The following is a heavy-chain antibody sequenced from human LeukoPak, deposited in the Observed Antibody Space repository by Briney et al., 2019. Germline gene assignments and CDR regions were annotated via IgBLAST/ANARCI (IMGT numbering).Heavy chain of an antibody. V-gene: IGHV3-72*01. D-gene: IGHD5-24*01. CDR3: ARDRDGYNNNWYFDL. J-gene: IGHJ2*01. CDR1: GLIFSDHY. CDR2: TRNKVNMYTT. Sequence: PGGSLRLSCAASGLIFSDHYMDWVRQAPGKGLEWVGRTRNKVNMYTTEYAASVKGRFTISRDDSKNSLHLQMNSLKTEDTAVYYCARDRDGYNNNWYFDLWGRGTLVTVSS.